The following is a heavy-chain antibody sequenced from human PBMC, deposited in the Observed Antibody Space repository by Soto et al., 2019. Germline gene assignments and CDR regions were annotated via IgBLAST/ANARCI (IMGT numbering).Heavy chain of an antibody. CDR3: ARSTPGNPFDI. V-gene: IGHV3-21*01. CDR2: ISAGGRSI. Sequence: EVQLVESGGGLVKPGGSLRVSYAASGFSFTSYTMNWVRQAPGKGLEWVASISAGGRSIYYADSLKGRSTVSRDNAKSSLYLQMNSLRAEDTAVYYCARSTPGNPFDIWGQGTMVTVSS. J-gene: IGHJ3*02. CDR1: GFSFTSYT. D-gene: IGHD3-10*01.